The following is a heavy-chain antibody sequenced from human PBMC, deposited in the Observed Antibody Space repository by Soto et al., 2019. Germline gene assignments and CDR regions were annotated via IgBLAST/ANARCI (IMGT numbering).Heavy chain of an antibody. D-gene: IGHD3-22*01. J-gene: IGHJ4*02. V-gene: IGHV4-31*03. CDR2: IYYSGST. Sequence: SDTLSLTCTVSGGSISSGGYYWSWIRQHPGKGLEWIGYIYYSGSTYYNPSLKSRVTISVDTSKNQFSLKLSSVTAADTAVYYCARRGSGYVFDYWGQGTLVTVSS. CDR3: ARRGSGYVFDY. CDR1: GGSISSGGYY.